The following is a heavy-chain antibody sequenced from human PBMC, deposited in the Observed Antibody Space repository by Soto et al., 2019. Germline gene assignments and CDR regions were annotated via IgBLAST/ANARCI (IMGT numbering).Heavy chain of an antibody. V-gene: IGHV3-9*01. Sequence: LRLSCAASGFTFDDYAMHWVRQAPGKGLEWVSGISWNSGSIGYADSVKGRFTISRDNAKKSLYLQMNSLRAEDTALYYCAKDMGGSGSPDYYYYGMDVWGQGTTVTVSS. J-gene: IGHJ6*02. CDR2: ISWNSGSI. CDR3: AKDMGGSGSPDYYYYGMDV. CDR1: GFTFDDYA. D-gene: IGHD3-10*01.